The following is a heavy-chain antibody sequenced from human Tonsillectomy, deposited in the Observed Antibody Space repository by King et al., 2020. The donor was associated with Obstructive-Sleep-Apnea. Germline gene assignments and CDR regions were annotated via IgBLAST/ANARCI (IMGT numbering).Heavy chain of an antibody. V-gene: IGHV1-69*10. Sequence: QLVQSGAEVKKPGSSVKVSCKASGGTFSTYAITWVRQAPGQGLEWMGGIIPILDIANYAQKFQDSVTITADKSTSTAYMELSRLRSEDTAVYYCARGDSHYEYDNFDIWGQGTMVTVSS. CDR2: IIPILDIA. D-gene: IGHD5-12*01. CDR1: GGTFSTYA. CDR3: ARGDSHYEYDNFDI. J-gene: IGHJ3*02.